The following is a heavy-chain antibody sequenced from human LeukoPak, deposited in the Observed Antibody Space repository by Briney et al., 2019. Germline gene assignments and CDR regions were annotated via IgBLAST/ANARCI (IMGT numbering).Heavy chain of an antibody. CDR3: ARDNDSRDPPHFDY. CDR1: GYTFTSYD. J-gene: IGHJ4*02. V-gene: IGHV1-18*01. Sequence: ASVKVSCKASGYTFTSYDINWVRQATGQGLEWMGWISAYNGNTNYAQKLQGRVTMTTDTSTSTAYMELRSLRSDDTAVYYCARDNDSRDPPHFDYWGQGTLVTVSS. CDR2: ISAYNGNT. D-gene: IGHD3-16*01.